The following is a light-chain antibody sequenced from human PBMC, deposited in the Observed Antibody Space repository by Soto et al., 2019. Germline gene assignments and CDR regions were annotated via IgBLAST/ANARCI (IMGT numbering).Light chain of an antibody. CDR2: DVS. CDR3: SSYTSSSTLGV. J-gene: IGLJ1*01. CDR1: SSDVGGYNY. Sequence: QSVLTQPASLSGSPGQSITISCTGTSSDVGGYNYVSWYQQHPGKAPKLMIYDVSNRPSGVSNRFSGSKSGNTAALTISGLQAEDEADYYCSSYTSSSTLGVFGTGTKVTVL. V-gene: IGLV2-14*01.